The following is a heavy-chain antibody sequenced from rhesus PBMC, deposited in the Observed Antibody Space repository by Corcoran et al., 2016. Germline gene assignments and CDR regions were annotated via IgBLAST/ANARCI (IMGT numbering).Heavy chain of an antibody. Sequence: EVQLVESGGGLVQPGGSLRLSCAASGFTFSDYYMSWVRQAPGQGLEWVSAISSSSSYIYYANSLQRRFTISRDNAENSPSLQMNSLKTEDTAVYYCTRDGNPLMGTSFDYWGQGVLVTVSS. CDR3: TRDGNPLMGTSFDY. V-gene: IGHV3S16*01. D-gene: IGHD1-44*01. CDR1: GFTFSDYY. J-gene: IGHJ4*01. CDR2: ISSSSSYI.